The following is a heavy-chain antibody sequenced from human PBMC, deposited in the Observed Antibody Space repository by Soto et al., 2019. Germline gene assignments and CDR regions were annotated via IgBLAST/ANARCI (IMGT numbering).Heavy chain of an antibody. CDR2: IIPIFGTA. D-gene: IGHD3-10*01. J-gene: IGHJ4*02. CDR1: GGTFSSYA. V-gene: IGHV1-69*13. CDR3: TKDLIRGDGYADFHY. Sequence: SVKVSCKASGGTFSSYAISWVRQAPGQGLEWMGGIIPIFGTANYAQKFQGRVTITADESTSTAYMELSSLRAEDTAVYFCTKDLIRGDGYADFHYWGQGTLVTVSS.